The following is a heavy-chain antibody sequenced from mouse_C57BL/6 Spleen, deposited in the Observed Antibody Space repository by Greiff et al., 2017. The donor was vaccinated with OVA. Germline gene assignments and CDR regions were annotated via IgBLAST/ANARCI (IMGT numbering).Heavy chain of an antibody. V-gene: IGHV1-15*01. J-gene: IGHJ3*01. CDR2: IDPETGGT. D-gene: IGHD1-1*01. CDR3: TRNGYGSSF. Sequence: VQLKESGAELVRPGASVTLSCKASGYTFTDYEMHWVKQTPVHGLEWNGAIDPETGGTAYNQKFKGKAILTADKSSSTAYMELRSLTSEDSAVYYCTRNGYGSSFWGQGTLVTVSA. CDR1: GYTFTDYE.